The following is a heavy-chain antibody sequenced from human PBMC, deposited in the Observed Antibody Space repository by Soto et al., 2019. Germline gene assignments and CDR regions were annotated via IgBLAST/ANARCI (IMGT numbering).Heavy chain of an antibody. CDR1: GFTFSNYN. CDR2: ISSSSGSI. D-gene: IGHD4-17*01. CDR3: TSSWGDYRYFDY. V-gene: IGHV3-21*01. J-gene: IGHJ4*01. Sequence: GGSLRLSCAASGFTFSNYNMNWVRQAPGKGLEWVSSISSSSGSIYFADSVKGRFTISRDNTKNSLYLQMNSLRAEDTAVYYCTSSWGDYRYFDYWGHGALVTVSS.